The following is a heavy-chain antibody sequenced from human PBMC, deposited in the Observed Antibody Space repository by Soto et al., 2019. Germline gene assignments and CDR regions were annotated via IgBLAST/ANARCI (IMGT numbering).Heavy chain of an antibody. J-gene: IGHJ4*02. V-gene: IGHV1-46*01. CDR3: ARVGYDSSGLRGGHIVYFDY. D-gene: IGHD3-22*01. CDR1: GYTFTSYY. Sequence: ASVKVSCKASGYTFTSYYMHWVRQAPGQGLEWMGIINPSGGSTSYAQKFQGRVTMTRDTSTSTVYMELSSLRSEDTAVYYCARVGYDSSGLRGGHIVYFDYWGQGTLVTVSS. CDR2: INPSGGST.